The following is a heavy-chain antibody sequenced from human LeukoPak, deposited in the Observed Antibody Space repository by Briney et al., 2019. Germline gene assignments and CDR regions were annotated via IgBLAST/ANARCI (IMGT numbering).Heavy chain of an antibody. J-gene: IGHJ4*02. V-gene: IGHV3-11*01. CDR3: ARAVKYFYDSSGPYLDY. CDR2: ISNTGSTT. D-gene: IGHD3-22*01. CDR1: GFTLSDYY. Sequence: GGSLRLSCAASGFTLSDYYMSWIRQAPGKGLECVSYISNTGSTTHYADSVKGRFTVSRDNAKNSLYLQMNSLGAEDTAVYYCARAVKYFYDSSGPYLDYWGQGTLIAVSS.